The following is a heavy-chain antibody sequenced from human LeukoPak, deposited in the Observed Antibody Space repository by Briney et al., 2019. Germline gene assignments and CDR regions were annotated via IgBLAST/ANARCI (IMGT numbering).Heavy chain of an antibody. V-gene: IGHV4-31*03. D-gene: IGHD6-13*01. J-gene: IGHJ4*02. CDR3: ARVREATIAPFFDY. CDR2: IYYSGST. CDR1: GDSISSGDYY. Sequence: SETLSLTCTVSGDSISSGDYYWTWIRQHPGKSLEWIGCIYYSGSTYYNLSLKSRVIISADTSKNHFSLKLSSVTAADTAVYYCARVREATIAPFFDYWGQGIPVTVSS.